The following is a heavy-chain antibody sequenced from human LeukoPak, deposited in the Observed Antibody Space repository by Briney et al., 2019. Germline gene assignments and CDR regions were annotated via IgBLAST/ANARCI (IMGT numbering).Heavy chain of an antibody. CDR3: ANLYGDSGLDY. CDR1: GFTFSSYG. V-gene: IGHV3-30*18. D-gene: IGHD4-17*01. Sequence: PGGSLRLSCAASGFTFSSYGMHWVRRPPGKGLEWVAVISYDGINKYHADSVKGRFTISRDNSKNTLYLQMNSLRAEDTALYYCANLYGDSGLDYWGQGTLSPSPQ. CDR2: ISYDGINK. J-gene: IGHJ4*02.